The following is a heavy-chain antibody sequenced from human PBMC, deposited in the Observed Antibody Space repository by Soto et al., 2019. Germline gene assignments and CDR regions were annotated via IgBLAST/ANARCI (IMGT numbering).Heavy chain of an antibody. J-gene: IGHJ3*02. CDR1: TDSFNDYY. CDR2: IYHTGHT. CDR3: ARDVGIHDAFDI. V-gene: IGHV4-59*13. D-gene: IGHD5-18*01. Sequence: QVRLHESGPGLVKPSETLSLTCTVSTDSFNDYYWSWIRQPPGKGLEWIGSIYHTGHTNYNPSLGSRVSISLDTSKIQFSLSLSSVTAADTAVYYCARDVGIHDAFDIWGQGTLVTVSS.